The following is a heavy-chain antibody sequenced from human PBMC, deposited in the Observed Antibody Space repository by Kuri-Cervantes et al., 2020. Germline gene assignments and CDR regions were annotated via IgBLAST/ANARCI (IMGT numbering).Heavy chain of an antibody. J-gene: IGHJ2*01. CDR3: ARRYYYDSSGYYWYFDL. Sequence: LRLSCTVSGGSISSGDYYWSWIRQPPGKGLEWIGYIYYSGSTYYNPSLKSRVTISVDTSKNQFSLKLSSVTAADTAVYYCARRYYYDSSGYYWYFDLWGRGTLVTVSS. D-gene: IGHD3-22*01. CDR2: IYYSGST. V-gene: IGHV4-30-4*01. CDR1: GGSISSGDYY.